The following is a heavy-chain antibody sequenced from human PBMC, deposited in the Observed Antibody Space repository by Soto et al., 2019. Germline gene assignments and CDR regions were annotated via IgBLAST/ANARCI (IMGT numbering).Heavy chain of an antibody. CDR3: ARAAYGEYWIDL. Sequence: GGSLRLSCAASGFTFSGYWMHWVRQAPGKGLMWVSRINGDGRTTNYADSVKGRFTISRENAKNTLYLQMNSLRDEDTAVYYCARAAYGEYWIDLWGQGTLVTVAS. J-gene: IGHJ5*02. CDR1: GFTFSGYW. CDR2: INGDGRTT. V-gene: IGHV3-74*01. D-gene: IGHD4-17*01.